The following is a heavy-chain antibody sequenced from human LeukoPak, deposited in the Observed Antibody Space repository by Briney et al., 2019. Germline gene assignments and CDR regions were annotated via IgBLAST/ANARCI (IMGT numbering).Heavy chain of an antibody. D-gene: IGHD2-2*01. CDR2: IYTSGST. CDR1: GGSISSGSYY. Sequence: PSETLSLTCTVSGGSISSGSYYWSWIRQPAGKGLEWIGRIYTSGSTNYNPSLKSRVTISVDTSKNQFSLKLSSVTAADTAVYYCARVPRFVVVPAAMFHIGWFDPWGQGTLVTVSS. V-gene: IGHV4-61*02. J-gene: IGHJ5*02. CDR3: ARVPRFVVVPAAMFHIGWFDP.